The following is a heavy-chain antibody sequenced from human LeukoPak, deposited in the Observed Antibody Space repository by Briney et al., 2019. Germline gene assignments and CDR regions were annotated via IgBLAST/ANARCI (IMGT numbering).Heavy chain of an antibody. Sequence: PGGSLRLSCAASGFTFSSYAMGWVRQAPGKGLEWVSAISGSGGSTYYADSVKGRFTISRDNSKNTLYLQMNSLRAEDTAVYYCARDRGYDFDWFDPWGQGTLVTVSS. J-gene: IGHJ5*02. D-gene: IGHD5-12*01. CDR3: ARDRGYDFDWFDP. CDR1: GFTFSSYA. CDR2: ISGSGGST. V-gene: IGHV3-23*01.